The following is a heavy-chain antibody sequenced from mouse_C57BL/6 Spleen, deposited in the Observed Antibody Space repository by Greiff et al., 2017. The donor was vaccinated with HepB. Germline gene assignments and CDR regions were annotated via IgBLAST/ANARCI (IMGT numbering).Heavy chain of an antibody. CDR1: GYSITSGYY. CDR3: ARGGLGRVFDY. D-gene: IGHD4-1*01. J-gene: IGHJ2*01. V-gene: IGHV3-6*01. CDR2: ISYDGSN. Sequence: DVQLQESGPGLVKPSQSLSLTCSVTGYSITSGYYWNWIRQFPGNKLEWMGYISYDGSNNYNPSLKNRISITRDTSQNQFFLKLNSVTTEDTATYYCARGGLGRVFDYWGQGTTLTVSS.